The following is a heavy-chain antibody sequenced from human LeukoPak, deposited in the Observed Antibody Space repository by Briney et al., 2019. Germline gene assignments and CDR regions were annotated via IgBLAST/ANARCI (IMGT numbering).Heavy chain of an antibody. D-gene: IGHD3-22*01. CDR3: ARSGYYYDSSGYSPFAEYFQH. V-gene: IGHV1-46*01. CDR1: GYTFTSYY. J-gene: IGHJ1*01. Sequence: ASVKVSCKASGYTFTSYYMHWVRQAPGQGLEWMGIINPSGGSTSYAQKFQGRVTMTRDTSTSTAYMELRSLRSDDTAVYYCARSGYYYDSSGYSPFAEYFQHWGQGTLVTVSS. CDR2: INPSGGST.